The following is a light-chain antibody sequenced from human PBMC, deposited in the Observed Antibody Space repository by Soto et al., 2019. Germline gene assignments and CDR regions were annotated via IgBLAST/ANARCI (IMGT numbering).Light chain of an antibody. Sequence: QSVLTQPPSASGTPGQRVTISCSGSSSNIGSKPVNWYQHLPGTAPKLLIYSTNQRPSGVPDRFSGSKSGTSASLAISGLQSDDEADYYCAAWDDSLNGRIFGTGTKVTVL. V-gene: IGLV1-44*01. J-gene: IGLJ1*01. CDR2: STN. CDR1: SSNIGSKP. CDR3: AAWDDSLNGRI.